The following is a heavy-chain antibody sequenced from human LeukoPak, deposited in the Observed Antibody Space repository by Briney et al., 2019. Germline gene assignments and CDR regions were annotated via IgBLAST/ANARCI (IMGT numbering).Heavy chain of an antibody. V-gene: IGHV4-31*03. CDR2: IYYSGSP. CDR1: GGSISSGGYY. Sequence: TSQTLSLTCTVSGGSISSGGYYWSWIRQYPGKGLEWIGYIYYSGSPYYNPSLKSRLTISVDTSKSQFSLQLTSVTAADTAVYYCARDPAYCGGDCYNWFDPWGQGTLVTVSS. CDR3: ARDPAYCGGDCYNWFDP. J-gene: IGHJ5*02. D-gene: IGHD2-21*02.